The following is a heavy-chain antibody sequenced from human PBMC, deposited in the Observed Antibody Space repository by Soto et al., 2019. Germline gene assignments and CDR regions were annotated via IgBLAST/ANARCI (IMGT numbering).Heavy chain of an antibody. J-gene: IGHJ4*02. V-gene: IGHV3-33*01. CDR1: GFTFSSYG. CDR2: IWYGGSNK. CDR3: ARALRRSNDY. Sequence: QVQLVESGGGVVQPGRSLRLSCAASGFTFSSYGMHWVRQAPGKGLEWVAVIWYGGSNKYYADSVKGRFTISRDNSKNTLYLQMNSLRAEDTAVYYCARALRRSNDYWGQGTLVTVSS.